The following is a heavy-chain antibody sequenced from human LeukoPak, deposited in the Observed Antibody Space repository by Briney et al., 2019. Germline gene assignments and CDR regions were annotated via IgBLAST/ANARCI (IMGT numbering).Heavy chain of an antibody. CDR1: GFTFSSYA. D-gene: IGHD6-6*01. J-gene: IGHJ4*02. V-gene: IGHV3-23*01. CDR2: ISGSGGST. CDR3: AKAKSYSSSSADYFDY. Sequence: GGSLRLSCAASGFTFSSYAMSWVRQAPGKGLEWVSAISGSGGSTYYADSVKGRFTISRDNSKNTLYLQMNSLRAEDTAVYYCAKAKSYSSSSADYFDYWGQGTLVTVSS.